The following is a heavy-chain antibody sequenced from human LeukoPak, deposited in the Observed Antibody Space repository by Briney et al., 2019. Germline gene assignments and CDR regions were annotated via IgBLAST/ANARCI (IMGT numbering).Heavy chain of an antibody. CDR2: IYYSGST. Sequence: PSETLSLTCTVSGGSISSSSYYWGWIRQPPGKGLEWIGSIYYSGSTYYNPSLKSRVTISVDTFKNQFSLKLSSVTAADTAVYYCARLGAMVRGVIGYWGQGTLVTVSS. V-gene: IGHV4-39*01. CDR3: ARLGAMVRGVIGY. J-gene: IGHJ4*02. CDR1: GGSISSSSYY. D-gene: IGHD3-10*01.